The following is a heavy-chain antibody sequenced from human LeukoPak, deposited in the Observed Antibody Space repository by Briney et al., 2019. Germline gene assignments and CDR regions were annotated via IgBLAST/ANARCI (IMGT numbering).Heavy chain of an antibody. Sequence: SVKVSCKASGGTFSSYAISWVRQAPGQGLEWMGRIIPILGIANYAQKFQGRVTITADKSTSTAYMELSSLRSEDTAVYYCAREGVSIALMVYASVDWFDPWGQGTLVTVSS. J-gene: IGHJ5*02. V-gene: IGHV1-69*04. D-gene: IGHD2-8*01. CDR1: GGTFSSYA. CDR3: AREGVSIALMVYASVDWFDP. CDR2: IIPILGIA.